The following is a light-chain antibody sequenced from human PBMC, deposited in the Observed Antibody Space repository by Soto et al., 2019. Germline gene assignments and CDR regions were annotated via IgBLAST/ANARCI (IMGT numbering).Light chain of an antibody. V-gene: IGKV1-39*01. Sequence: DIQMTQSPSSLPASVGDRVTLTCRASQNNSTYLNWYQQKPGKAPKLLAYAASSLQSVVPSRLSGSGSVSEFTLTISSLQPEDFATYYCQQSYTIPYTFGQGTKLEIK. CDR1: QNNSTY. CDR3: QQSYTIPYT. J-gene: IGKJ2*01. CDR2: AAS.